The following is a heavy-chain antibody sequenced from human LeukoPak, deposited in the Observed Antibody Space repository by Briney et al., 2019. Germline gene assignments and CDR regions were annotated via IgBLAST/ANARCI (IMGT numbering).Heavy chain of an antibody. J-gene: IGHJ6*02. CDR1: GGSFSGYY. Sequence: SETLSLTCAVYGGSFSGYYWSWIRQPPGTGLERIGEINHSGSTNYNPSLKSRVTISVDTSKNQFSLKLSSVTAADTAVYYCARGQSRYSSRWPSGGMDVWGQGTTVSVSS. CDR3: ARGQSRYSSRWPSGGMDV. D-gene: IGHD6-13*01. V-gene: IGHV4-34*01. CDR2: INHSGST.